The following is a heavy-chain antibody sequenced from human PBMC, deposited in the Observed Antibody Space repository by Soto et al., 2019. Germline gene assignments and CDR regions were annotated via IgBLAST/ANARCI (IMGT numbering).Heavy chain of an antibody. CDR3: AGVMPQYDSSGYRSEGWFDP. CDR1: GYSFISYW. J-gene: IGHJ5*02. V-gene: IGHV5-51*01. D-gene: IGHD3-22*01. Sequence: PGESLKISCKGSGYSFISYWIGWVRQMPGKGLEWMGIIYPGDSDTRYSPSFQGQVTTSADKSISTAYLQWSSLKASDTAMYYCAGVMPQYDSSGYRSEGWFDPWGQGTLVTVSS. CDR2: IYPGDSDT.